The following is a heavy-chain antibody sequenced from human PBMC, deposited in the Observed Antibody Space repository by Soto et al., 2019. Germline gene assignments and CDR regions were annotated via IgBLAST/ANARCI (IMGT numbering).Heavy chain of an antibody. CDR2: ISAYNGNT. V-gene: IGHV1-18*01. CDR1: GYTFTSYG. CDR3: ASGRIAAHSSFDY. Sequence: QVQLVQSGAEVKKPGASVKVSCKASGYTFTSYGISWVRQAPGQGLEWMGWISAYNGNTNYAQKLQGRVTMTTDTPTSTVYMELRSLRSDETAVDYCASGRIAAHSSFDYWGQGTLVTVSS. D-gene: IGHD6-6*01. J-gene: IGHJ4*02.